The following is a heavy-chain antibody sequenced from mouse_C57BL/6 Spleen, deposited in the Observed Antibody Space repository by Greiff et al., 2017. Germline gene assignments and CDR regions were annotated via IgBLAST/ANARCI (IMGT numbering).Heavy chain of an antibody. J-gene: IGHJ1*03. CDR2: ISSGSSTI. V-gene: IGHV5-17*01. D-gene: IGHD3-3*01. CDR1: GFTFSDYG. CDR3: ARWGGTRYFDV. Sequence: VQLQQSGGGLVKPGGSLKLSCAASGFTFSDYGMHWVRQAPEKGLEWVAYISSGSSTIYYADTVKGRFTISRDNAKNTLFLQMTSLRSEDTAMYYCARWGGTRYFDVWGTGTTVTVSS.